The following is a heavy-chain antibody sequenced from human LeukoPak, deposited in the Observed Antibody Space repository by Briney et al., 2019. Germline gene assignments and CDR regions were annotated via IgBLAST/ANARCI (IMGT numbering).Heavy chain of an antibody. CDR3: ARTVGTVGATVDY. CDR2: IKQDGSEK. CDR1: GFTFSSYW. Sequence: GGSLRLSCAASGFTFSSYWMSWVRQAPGKGLEWMANIKQDGSEKYYVDSVKGRFTISRDNAKNSLYLQMNSLRAEDTAVYYCARTVGTVGATVDYWGQGTLVTVSS. V-gene: IGHV3-7*01. J-gene: IGHJ4*02. D-gene: IGHD1-26*01.